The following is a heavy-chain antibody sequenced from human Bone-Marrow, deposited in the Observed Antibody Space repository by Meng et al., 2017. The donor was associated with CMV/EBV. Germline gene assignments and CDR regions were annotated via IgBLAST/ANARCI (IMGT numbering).Heavy chain of an antibody. Sequence: GGSLRLSCVASGFSFSSYDMNWVRQAPGKGPDWVSYISSSDATVYYADSVRGRFTISSDNAKNSLFLHLNSLRVDDTAVYYCVRDTGEGYSSGWICGLGTLVTVSS. V-gene: IGHV3-48*03. CDR2: ISSSDATV. J-gene: IGHJ4*02. D-gene: IGHD6-19*01. CDR1: GFSFSSYD. CDR3: VRDTGEGYSSGWI.